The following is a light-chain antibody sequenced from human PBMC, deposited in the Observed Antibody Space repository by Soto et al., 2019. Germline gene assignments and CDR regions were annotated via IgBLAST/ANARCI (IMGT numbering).Light chain of an antibody. Sequence: QSALTQPASVSGSPGQSITISCTGTSSDFGGYNSVSWYQQHPGKAPKLMISDVSNRPSGVSNRFAGSKSGNTASLTISGLQAEDEADYYCSSYTSSSTEVVFGGGTKLTVL. CDR3: SSYTSSSTEVV. CDR1: SSDFGGYNS. CDR2: DVS. V-gene: IGLV2-14*01. J-gene: IGLJ2*01.